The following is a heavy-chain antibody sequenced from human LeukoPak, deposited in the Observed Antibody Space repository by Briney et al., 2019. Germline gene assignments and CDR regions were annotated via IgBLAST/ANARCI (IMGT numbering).Heavy chain of an antibody. CDR1: GGSVSSGSYY. CDR3: GRETIAATGTSVFFDY. Sequence: SETLSLTCTVSGGSVSSGSYYWTWIRQPPGKGLEWIGYISYSGSTNYNPSLKSRVTISVDTSKNHFSLKLTSVTAADTAVYYCGRETIAATGTSVFFDYWGQGTLVTVSS. J-gene: IGHJ4*02. CDR2: ISYSGST. V-gene: IGHV4-61*03. D-gene: IGHD6-13*01.